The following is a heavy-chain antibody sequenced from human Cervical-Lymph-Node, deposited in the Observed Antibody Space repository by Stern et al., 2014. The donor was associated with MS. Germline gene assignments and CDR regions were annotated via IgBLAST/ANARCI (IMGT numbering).Heavy chain of an antibody. CDR2: ISSGSSSI. Sequence: EVQLVESGGGLVQPGGSLRLSCAASGFTFRSYSMNWVRQAPGKGLEWVAYISSGSSSIYYADSLQGRFTISRADAKNSLYLQMNSLRAEDTAVYYCARYYDYVRGTYEGVSWGQGTLVTVSS. J-gene: IGHJ5*02. CDR3: ARYYDYVRGTYEGVS. CDR1: GFTFRSYS. D-gene: IGHD3-16*01. V-gene: IGHV3-48*01.